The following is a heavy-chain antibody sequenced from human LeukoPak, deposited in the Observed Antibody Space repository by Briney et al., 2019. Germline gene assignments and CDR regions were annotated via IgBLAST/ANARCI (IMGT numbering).Heavy chain of an antibody. V-gene: IGHV3-30*18. D-gene: IGHD3-16*01. CDR2: ISYDGSNK. CDR3: AKVGARSWNYYYYYYMDV. CDR1: GFTFSSYS. Sequence: GGSLRLSCAASGFTFSSYSMNWVRQAPGKGLEWVAVISYDGSNKYYADSVKGRFTISRDNSKNTLYLQMNSLRAEDTAVYYCAKVGARSWNYYYYYYMDVWGKGTTVTVSS. J-gene: IGHJ6*03.